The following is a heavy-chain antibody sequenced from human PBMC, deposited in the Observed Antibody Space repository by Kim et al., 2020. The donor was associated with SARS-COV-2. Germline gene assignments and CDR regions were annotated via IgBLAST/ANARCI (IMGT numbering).Heavy chain of an antibody. CDR2: ISAYNGNT. CDR1: GYTFTSYG. CDR3: ARKRGRVFAGYYYGMDV. V-gene: IGHV1-18*01. Sequence: ASVKVSCKASGYTFTSYGISWVRQAPGQGLEWMGWISAYNGNTNYAQKLQGRVTMTTDTSTSTAYMELRSLRSDDTAVYYCARKRGRVFAGYYYGMDVWGQGTTVTVSS. J-gene: IGHJ6*02. D-gene: IGHD2-15*01.